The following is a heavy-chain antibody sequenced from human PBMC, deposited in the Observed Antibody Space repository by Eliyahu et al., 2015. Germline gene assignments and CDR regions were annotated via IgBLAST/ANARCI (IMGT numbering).Heavy chain of an antibody. Sequence: APGKGLEWVAVIWYDGSNKYYADSVKGRFTISRDNSKNILYLQMNSLRAEDTAVYYCARLRDASSFDFDYWGQGTLVTVSS. J-gene: IGHJ4*02. CDR3: ARLRDASSFDFDY. CDR2: IWYDGSNK. V-gene: IGHV3-33*01. D-gene: IGHD1-26*01.